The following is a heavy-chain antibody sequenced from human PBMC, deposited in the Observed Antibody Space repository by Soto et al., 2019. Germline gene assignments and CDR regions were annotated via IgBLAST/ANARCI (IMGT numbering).Heavy chain of an antibody. V-gene: IGHV1-18*01. J-gene: IGHJ4*02. CDR3: ARGDGDTLDY. D-gene: IGHD2-21*02. CDR2: INAYIAKT. CDR1: GYTFINYG. Sequence: QVQLVQSGGEVKKPGASLKVSCRASGYTFINYGITWVRQAPGQGLEWLAWINAYIAKTDNSQKFQGRVTMTADTSTSAAYLELRSLTYDDTAVYYCARGDGDTLDYWGQGTVVTVSS.